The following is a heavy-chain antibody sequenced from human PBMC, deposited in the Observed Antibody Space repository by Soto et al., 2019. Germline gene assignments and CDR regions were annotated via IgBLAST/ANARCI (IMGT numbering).Heavy chain of an antibody. Sequence: ASVKVSCKASGGTFSSYAISWVRQAPGQGLEWMGGIIPIFGTANYAQKFQGRVTITADESTSTAYMELSSLRSEDTAVYYCARGGTMIVVVLKPGYYYGMDVWGQGTTVTVSS. CDR1: GGTFSSYA. J-gene: IGHJ6*02. CDR3: ARGGTMIVVVLKPGYYYGMDV. V-gene: IGHV1-69*13. D-gene: IGHD3-22*01. CDR2: IIPIFGTA.